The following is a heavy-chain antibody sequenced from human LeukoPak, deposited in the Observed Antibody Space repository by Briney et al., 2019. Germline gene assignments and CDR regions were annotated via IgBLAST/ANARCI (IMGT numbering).Heavy chain of an antibody. V-gene: IGHV4-59*08. CDR2: IYYSGST. CDR1: GVSISSFY. D-gene: IGHD2/OR15-2a*01. J-gene: IGHJ4*02. CDR3: ARHGAAHLLYYYDY. Sequence: PSETLSLTCTVSGVSISSFYWSWIRPPPGKGLEWSGYIYYSGSTNYNPSLKSRVTISVDTSKNQFSLNLSSVTAADTAVYYCARHGAAHLLYYYDYWGQGTLVTVSS.